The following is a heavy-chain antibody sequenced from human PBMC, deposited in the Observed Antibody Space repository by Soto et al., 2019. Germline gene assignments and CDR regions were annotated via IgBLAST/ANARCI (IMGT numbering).Heavy chain of an antibody. V-gene: IGHV4-59*01. CDR1: GGSISSYY. CDR3: ARDNGSVNYYYYGMDV. D-gene: IGHD3-10*01. Sequence: SETLSLTCTVSGGSISSYYWSWIRQPPGKGLEWIGYIYYSGSTNYNPSLKSRVTISVDTSKNQFSLKLSSVTAADTAVYYCARDNGSVNYYYYGMDVWGQGTTVTVSS. CDR2: IYYSGST. J-gene: IGHJ6*02.